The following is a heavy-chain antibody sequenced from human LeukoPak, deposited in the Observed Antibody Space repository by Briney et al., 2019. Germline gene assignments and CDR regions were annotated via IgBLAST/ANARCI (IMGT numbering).Heavy chain of an antibody. Sequence: GESLKISCRGSGYSFNTYWIGWVRQMPGKGLEWMGIIYPGDSDTSYSPSFRGQVTMSADKSINTAYVQWSSLKASDTAMYFCARRQGCSTSSCPPDSWGQGTLVTVSS. D-gene: IGHD2-2*01. CDR3: ARRQGCSTSSCPPDS. CDR1: GYSFNTYW. V-gene: IGHV5-51*01. J-gene: IGHJ4*02. CDR2: IYPGDSDT.